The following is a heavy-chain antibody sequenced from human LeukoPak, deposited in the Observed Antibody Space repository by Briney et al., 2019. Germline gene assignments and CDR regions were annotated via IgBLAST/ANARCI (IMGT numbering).Heavy chain of an antibody. Sequence: PSETLSLTCTVSGAPFSGYYWGWIRQAAGTGPEWSGRIYTNGRPDYNPSLRSRVTISVDTSKNQFSLKLSSMTAADTAVYYCAREAREYEGSGYQYGNWGQGTLVTVSS. CDR3: AREAREYEGSGYQYGN. D-gene: IGHD3-22*01. V-gene: IGHV4-4*07. CDR1: GAPFSGYY. CDR2: IYTNGRP. J-gene: IGHJ4*02.